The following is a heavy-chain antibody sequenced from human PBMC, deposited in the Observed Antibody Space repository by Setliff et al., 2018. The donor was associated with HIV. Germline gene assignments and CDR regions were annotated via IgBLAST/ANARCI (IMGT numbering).Heavy chain of an antibody. CDR2: IYSGGTT. CDR3: ARSPQGGYFDY. CDR1: GFTVSSNY. V-gene: IGHV3-53*01. Sequence: GGSLRLSCAASGFTVSSNYMNWVRQAPGKGLEWVSIIYSGGTTYYADSVKGRVTISRGNSKNTLYLQMNSLRVEDTAVYHCARSPQGGYFDYWGQGTLVTVSS. J-gene: IGHJ4*03.